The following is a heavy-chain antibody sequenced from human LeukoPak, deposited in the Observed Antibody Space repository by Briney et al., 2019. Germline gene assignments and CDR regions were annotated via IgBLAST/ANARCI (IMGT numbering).Heavy chain of an antibody. V-gene: IGHV3-21*01. J-gene: IGHJ6*02. CDR1: GFTFSSYS. CDR3: ARGRFDWLSYYYYYGMDV. CDR2: ISSSSSYI. D-gene: IGHD3-9*01. Sequence: PGGSLRLSCAASGFTFSSYSMNWVRQAPGKGLEWVSSISSSSSYIYYADSVKGRFTISRDNAKNSLYLQMNSLRAEDTAVYYCARGRFDWLSYYYYYGMDVWGQGTTVTVSS.